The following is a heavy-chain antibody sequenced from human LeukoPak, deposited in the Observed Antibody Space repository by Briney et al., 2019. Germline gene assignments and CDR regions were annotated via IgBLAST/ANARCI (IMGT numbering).Heavy chain of an antibody. J-gene: IGHJ4*02. Sequence: GGSLRLSCAASGFTFSSYSINWVRQAPGKGLEWVSSISSSSSYIYYADSVKGRFTISRDNAKNSLYLQMNSLRAEDTAVYYCARGKETKTYYFDYWGQGNLVTVSS. D-gene: IGHD1-1*01. CDR2: ISSSSSYI. CDR3: ARGKETKTYYFDY. CDR1: GFTFSSYS. V-gene: IGHV3-21*01.